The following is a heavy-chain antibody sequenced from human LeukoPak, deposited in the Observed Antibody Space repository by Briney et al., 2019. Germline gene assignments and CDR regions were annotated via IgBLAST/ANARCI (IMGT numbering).Heavy chain of an antibody. CDR1: GFTFSDFY. D-gene: IGHD2-15*01. CDR3: ARVHCSGGGCSS. J-gene: IGHJ4*02. V-gene: IGHV3-11*01. CDR2: ISGGGDTI. Sequence: GGSLRLSCAASGFTFSDFYMSWIRQAPGKGLEFISYISGGGDTIFYADSVKGRFTISGDNAKNSLYLQMNSLRAEDTAVYYCARVHCSGGGCSSWGQGTLVTVSS.